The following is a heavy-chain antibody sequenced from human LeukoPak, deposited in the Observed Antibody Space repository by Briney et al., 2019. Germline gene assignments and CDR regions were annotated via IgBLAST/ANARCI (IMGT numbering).Heavy chain of an antibody. J-gene: IGHJ4*02. Sequence: SETLSLTCAVYGGSFSGYYWSWIRQPPGKGLEWIGEINHSGSTNYNPSLKSRVIISVDTSKNQFSLKLSSVTAADTAVYYCARLESDDYWGQGTLVTVSS. CDR3: ARLESDDY. V-gene: IGHV4-34*01. CDR2: INHSGST. CDR1: GGSFSGYY.